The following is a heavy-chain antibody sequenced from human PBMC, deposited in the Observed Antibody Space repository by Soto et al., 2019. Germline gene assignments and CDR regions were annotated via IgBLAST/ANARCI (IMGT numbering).Heavy chain of an antibody. CDR1: GFTFTGHY. CDR3: ARVVMTTVPASYYYGMDV. D-gene: IGHD4-4*01. V-gene: IGHV1-2*02. Sequence: QVQLDQSGAEVKKPGASVKVSCKASGFTFTGHYIHWVRQAPGQGLEWMGWINPNSGGTSYAQKFQGRVTITADESTSTAYMELTSLRSEDTAVYYCARVVMTTVPASYYYGMDVWGQGTTVTVSS. J-gene: IGHJ6*02. CDR2: INPNSGGT.